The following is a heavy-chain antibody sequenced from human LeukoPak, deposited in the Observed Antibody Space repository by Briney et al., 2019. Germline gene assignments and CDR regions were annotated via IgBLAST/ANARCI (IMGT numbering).Heavy chain of an antibody. Sequence: ASVQVSSKASGYTFTSYGISWVRQAPGQGLEWMGWISAYNGNTNYAQKLQGRVTMTTDTSTSTAYMELRSLRSDDTAVYYCARDTDYDFRSGYLNWFDPWGQGTRVTVSS. D-gene: IGHD3-3*01. V-gene: IGHV1-18*01. CDR1: GYTFTSYG. J-gene: IGHJ5*02. CDR2: ISAYNGNT. CDR3: ARDTDYDFRSGYLNWFDP.